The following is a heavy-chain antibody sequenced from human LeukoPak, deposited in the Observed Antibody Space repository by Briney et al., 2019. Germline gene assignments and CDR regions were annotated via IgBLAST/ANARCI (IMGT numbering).Heavy chain of an antibody. CDR3: ARGLQIFDF. CDR2: IYYSGST. V-gene: IGHV4-31*03. CDR1: GGSISSGSYY. Sequence: SGTLSLTCTVSGGSISSGSYYWNWIRQHPGKGLEWIGYIYYSGSTYYNPSLKSRVTISVDTSKNQFSLKLSSVTAADTAVYYCARGLQIFDFWGQGTLVTVSS. J-gene: IGHJ4*02.